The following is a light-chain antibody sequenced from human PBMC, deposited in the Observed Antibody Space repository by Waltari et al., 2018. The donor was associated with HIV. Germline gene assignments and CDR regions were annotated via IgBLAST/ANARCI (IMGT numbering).Light chain of an antibody. V-gene: IGLV2-23*02. CDR2: EVS. CDR3: CAYAGSTTYVI. J-gene: IGLJ2*01. CDR1: SSDVGGYNL. Sequence: QSALTQPASVSGSPGQSITISCTGTSSDVGGYNLVPWYQQHPGTAPKLMIYEVSKRPSGVSNRFSGSKSGNTASLTISGLQAEDEADYYCCAYAGSTTYVIFGGGTKLTVL.